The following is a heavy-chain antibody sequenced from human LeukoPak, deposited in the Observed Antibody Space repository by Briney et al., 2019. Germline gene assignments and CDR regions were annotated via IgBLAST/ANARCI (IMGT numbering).Heavy chain of an antibody. J-gene: IGHJ6*03. V-gene: IGHV3-30*02. CDR1: GFTFSSYG. D-gene: IGHD2-2*02. CDR2: IRYDGSNK. CDR3: AKDGVYCSSTSCYMYYYYYYMDV. Sequence: GGSLRLSCAASGFTFSSYGMHWVRQAPGKGLEWVAFIRYDGSNKYYADSVKGRFTISRDNSKNTLYLQMNSLRAEDTAVYYCAKDGVYCSSTSCYMYYYYYYMDVWGKGTTVTVSS.